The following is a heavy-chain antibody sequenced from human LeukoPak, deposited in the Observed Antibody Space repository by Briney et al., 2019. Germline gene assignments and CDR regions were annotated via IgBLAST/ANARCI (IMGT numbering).Heavy chain of an antibody. CDR1: GYTFTIYG. CDR2: ISAYNGNT. J-gene: IGHJ4*02. Sequence: ASVTVSCKASGYTFTIYGISWVRQAPGQGLEWMGWISAYNGNTNYAQKLQGRVTMTTDTSTSTAYMELRSLRSDDTAVYYCARVGGLYCTNGVCYYGYFDYWGQGTLVTVSS. CDR3: ARVGGLYCTNGVCYYGYFDY. V-gene: IGHV1-18*01. D-gene: IGHD2-8*01.